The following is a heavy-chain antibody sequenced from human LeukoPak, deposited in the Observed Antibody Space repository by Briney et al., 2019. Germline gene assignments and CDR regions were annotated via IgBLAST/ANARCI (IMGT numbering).Heavy chain of an antibody. D-gene: IGHD3-22*01. CDR1: GGSISSYY. V-gene: IGHV4-59*13. CDR3: ARYDSSGYSLYYFDY. Sequence: PSETLSLTCTVSGGSISSYYWSWIRQPPGKGLEWIGYIYYSGSTNYNPSLKSRVTISVDTSKNQFSLKLSSVTAADTAVYYCARYDSSGYSLYYFDYWGQGTLVTVS. J-gene: IGHJ4*02. CDR2: IYYSGST.